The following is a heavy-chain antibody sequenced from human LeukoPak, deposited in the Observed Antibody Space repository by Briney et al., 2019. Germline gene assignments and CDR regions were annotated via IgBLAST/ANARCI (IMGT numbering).Heavy chain of an antibody. V-gene: IGHV3-23*01. CDR3: ARDVSRMKYDSHDY. J-gene: IGHJ4*02. D-gene: IGHD3-22*01. CDR2: TSSSDSGT. CDR1: GFTLSLYA. Sequence: GGSLRLSCAASGFTLSLYAMSWVRQAPGKGLEWVSATSSSDSGTYYADSVRGRFTISRDNSKNRLYLQMSRLRAEDAAVYYCARDVSRMKYDSHDYWGQGTLVTVSS.